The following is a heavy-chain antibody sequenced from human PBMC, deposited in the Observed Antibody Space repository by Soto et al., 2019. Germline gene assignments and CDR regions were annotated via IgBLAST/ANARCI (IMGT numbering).Heavy chain of an antibody. J-gene: IGHJ4*02. Sequence: AAVKVSCKASGYTFTSYYMHWVRQAPGQGLEWMGIINPSGGSTSYAQKFQGRVTMTRDTSTSTVYMELSSLRSEDTAVYYCATGSSSWYSDYWGQGTLVTVSS. CDR1: GYTFTSYY. V-gene: IGHV1-46*01. D-gene: IGHD6-13*01. CDR2: INPSGGST. CDR3: ATGSSSWYSDY.